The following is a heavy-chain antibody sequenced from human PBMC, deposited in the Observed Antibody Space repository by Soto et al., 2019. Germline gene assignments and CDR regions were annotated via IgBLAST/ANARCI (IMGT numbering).Heavy chain of an antibody. CDR3: ARCLKYSSPDY. CDR1: GGSISSGDYY. CDR2: IYYSGST. Sequence: LSLTCTVSGGSISSGDYYWSWIRQPPGKGLEWIGYIYYSGSTYYNPSLKSRVTISVDTSKNQFSLRLRSVTAADTAVYYCARCLKYSSPDYWGQGTLVTVSS. J-gene: IGHJ4*02. D-gene: IGHD6-13*01. V-gene: IGHV4-30-4*01.